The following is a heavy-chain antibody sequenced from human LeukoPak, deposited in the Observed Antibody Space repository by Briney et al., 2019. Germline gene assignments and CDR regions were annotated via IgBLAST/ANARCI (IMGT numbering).Heavy chain of an antibody. J-gene: IGHJ6*04. CDR3: ARDRRSFMDV. CDR2: IYTSGST. V-gene: IGHV4-61*02. D-gene: IGHD1-26*01. CDR1: GGSISSGSYY. Sequence: SETLSLTCTVSGGSISSGSYYWSWIRQPAGKGLEWIGRIYTSGSTNYNPSLKSRVTISVDTSKNQFSLKLSSVTAADTAVYYCARDRRSFMDVWGKGTTVTISS.